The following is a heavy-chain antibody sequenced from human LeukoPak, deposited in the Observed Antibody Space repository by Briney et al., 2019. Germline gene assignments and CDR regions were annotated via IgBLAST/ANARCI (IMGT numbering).Heavy chain of an antibody. V-gene: IGHV4-59*11. D-gene: IGHD5-18*01. Sequence: PSETLSLTCTVSGGSISSHYWSWIRQPPGKGLEWIGYIYYSGSTNYNPSLKSRVTISVDTSKNQFSLKLSSVTAADTAVYYCAGAAEYSYGFWGTYYWGQGTLVTVSS. CDR3: AGAAEYSYGFWGTYY. J-gene: IGHJ4*02. CDR2: IYYSGST. CDR1: GGSISSHY.